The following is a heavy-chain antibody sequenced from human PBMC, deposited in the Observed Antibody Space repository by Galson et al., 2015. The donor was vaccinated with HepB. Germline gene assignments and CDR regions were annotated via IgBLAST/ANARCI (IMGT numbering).Heavy chain of an antibody. CDR3: ARQKGIKIPFDY. V-gene: IGHV4-59*08. D-gene: IGHD3-16*01. Sequence: LSLTCTVSGGSISGYYWSWIRQPPGKGLEWIGYIYCSGSTNYNPSLKSRVTISVDTPKNQFSLKLRSVTAADTAVYYCARQKGIKIPFDYWGQGTLVTVSS. CDR1: GGSISGYY. J-gene: IGHJ4*02. CDR2: IYCSGST.